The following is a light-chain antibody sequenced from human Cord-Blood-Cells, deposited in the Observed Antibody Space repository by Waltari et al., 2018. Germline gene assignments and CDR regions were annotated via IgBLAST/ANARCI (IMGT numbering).Light chain of an antibody. CDR1: QSISSW. Sequence: DIQMTQSPSTLSASVGDRVTITCRASQSISSWLAWYQQKPGKAPKLLIYKASSLEIGVPSRFSGSGSGTEFTLTISSLQPDDFATYYCQQYNSYSWTFGQGTK. CDR2: KAS. J-gene: IGKJ1*01. V-gene: IGKV1-5*03. CDR3: QQYNSYSWT.